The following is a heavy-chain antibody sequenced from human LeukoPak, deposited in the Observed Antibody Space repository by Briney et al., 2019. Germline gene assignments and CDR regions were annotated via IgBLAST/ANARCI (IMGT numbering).Heavy chain of an antibody. V-gene: IGHV1-8*01. CDR1: GYTFTTYD. CDR3: ARGPNKSDGGNSGSAWFDP. CDR2: MNPNSGNT. Sequence: ASVKVSCKASGYTFTTYDINWVRQATGQGLEWMGWMNPNSGNTGYAQKFQGRVTMTRNTSISTAYKELSGLRSEDTAVYYCARGPNKSDGGNSGSAWFDPWGQGTLVTVSS. D-gene: IGHD4-23*01. J-gene: IGHJ5*02.